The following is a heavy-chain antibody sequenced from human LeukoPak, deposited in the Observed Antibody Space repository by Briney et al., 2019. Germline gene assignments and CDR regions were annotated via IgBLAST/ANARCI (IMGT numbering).Heavy chain of an antibody. CDR3: AREPPRITMVRGVIPPDY. CDR2: INPSGGST. Sequence: ASVKVSCKASGYTFTGYYMHWVRQAPRQGLEWMGIINPSGGSTSYAQKFQGRVTMTRDMSTSTVYMELSSLRSEDTVVYYCAREPPRITMVRGVIPPDYWGQGTLVTVSS. CDR1: GYTFTGYY. V-gene: IGHV1-46*01. J-gene: IGHJ4*02. D-gene: IGHD3-10*01.